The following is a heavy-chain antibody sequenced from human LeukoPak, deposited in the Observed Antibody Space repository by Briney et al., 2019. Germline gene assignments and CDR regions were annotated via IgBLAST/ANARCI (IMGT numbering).Heavy chain of an antibody. Sequence: ETLSLTCAVYGGSFSGYYWSWIRQAPGKGLEWVGRIKSKTDGGTTDYAAPVKGRFTISRDDSKNTLYLQMNSLKTEDTAVYYCTTYGSESYSNHYYYYGMDVWGQGTTVTVSS. V-gene: IGHV3-15*01. CDR2: IKSKTDGGTT. CDR3: TTYGSESYSNHYYYYGMDV. J-gene: IGHJ6*02. CDR1: GGSFSGYY. D-gene: IGHD3-10*01.